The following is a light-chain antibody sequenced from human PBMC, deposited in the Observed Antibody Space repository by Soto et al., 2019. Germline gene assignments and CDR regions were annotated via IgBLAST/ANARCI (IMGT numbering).Light chain of an antibody. CDR1: SSDVGAYNY. J-gene: IGLJ1*01. CDR3: SSYTSSSTLYV. CDR2: YVS. Sequence: QSALTQPASVSGSPGQSITISCTGTSSDVGAYNYVSWYQQHPGKAPKLMIYYVSNRPSGVSDRFSGSKSGNTASLTISGLQAEDEADYYCSSYTSSSTLYVFGTGTKVTVL. V-gene: IGLV2-14*01.